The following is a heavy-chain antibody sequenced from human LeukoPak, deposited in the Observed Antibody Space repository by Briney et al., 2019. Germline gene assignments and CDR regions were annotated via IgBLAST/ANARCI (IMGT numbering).Heavy chain of an antibody. CDR3: ARAHMTTYYYDSSGYYPLNY. V-gene: IGHV3-21*01. D-gene: IGHD3-22*01. CDR2: ISSSSSYI. Sequence: GSLRLSCAASGFTFSSDSMNWVRQAPGKGLEWVSSISSSSSYIYYADSVKGRFTISRDNAKNSLYLQMNSLRAEDTAVYYCARAHMTTYYYDSSGYYPLNYWGQGTLVTVSS. J-gene: IGHJ4*02. CDR1: GFTFSSDS.